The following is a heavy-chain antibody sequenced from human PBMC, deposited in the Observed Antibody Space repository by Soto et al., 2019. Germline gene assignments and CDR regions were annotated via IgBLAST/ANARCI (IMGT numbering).Heavy chain of an antibody. CDR2: ISSRSGTI. CDR3: AREVDRALVGSPHYFDY. D-gene: IGHD5-18*01. Sequence: PVGSLRLSCAASGFSFSDYYMTWIRQAPGQGLEWVSYISSRSGTIFYADSVKGRFTLSRDNSKNSMYLQMNSLRAEDTAVYYCAREVDRALVGSPHYFDYRGQRTLVTVSS. V-gene: IGHV3-11*01. CDR1: GFSFSDYY. J-gene: IGHJ4*01.